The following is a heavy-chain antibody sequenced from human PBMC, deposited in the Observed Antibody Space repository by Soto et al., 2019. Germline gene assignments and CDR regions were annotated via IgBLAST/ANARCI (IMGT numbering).Heavy chain of an antibody. J-gene: IGHJ4*02. CDR2: IYYSGST. Sequence: PSETLALTCTVSGGSISSGDYYWSWIRQPPGKGLEWIGCIYYSGSTYYNPSLKSRVTISVDTSKNQFSLKLSSVTAADTAVYYCARVRAYCGGDCYLGLGVVDYWGQGTLVTVSS. D-gene: IGHD2-21*02. CDR1: GGSISSGDYY. CDR3: ARVRAYCGGDCYLGLGVVDY. V-gene: IGHV4-30-4*01.